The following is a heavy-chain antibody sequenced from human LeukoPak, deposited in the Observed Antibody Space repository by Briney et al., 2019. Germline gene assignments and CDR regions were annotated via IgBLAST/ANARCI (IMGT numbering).Heavy chain of an antibody. V-gene: IGHV1-18*01. CDR3: ARDGFHYYDSSGPMNSFDY. D-gene: IGHD3-22*01. CDR1: GYTFTSYG. Sequence: ASVKVSCKASGYTFTSYGISWVRQAPGQGLEWMGWISAYNGNTNYAQKLQGRVTMTTDTSTSTAYMELRSLRSDDTAVYYCARDGFHYYDSSGPMNSFDYWGQGTLVTVSS. J-gene: IGHJ4*02. CDR2: ISAYNGNT.